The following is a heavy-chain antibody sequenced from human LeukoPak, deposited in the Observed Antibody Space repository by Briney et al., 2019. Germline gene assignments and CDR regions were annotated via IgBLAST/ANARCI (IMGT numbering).Heavy chain of an antibody. CDR1: GYTFTGYY. J-gene: IGHJ4*02. V-gene: IGHV1-2*02. Sequence: ASVKVSCKASGYTFTGYYMHWVRQAPGQGLEWMGWINPNSGGTNYAQKFQGRVTMTRDTSISTAYMELSRLRSDDTAVYYCARDPRCSSTSCYRGVFHYWGQGTLVTVSS. CDR3: ARDPRCSSTSCYRGVFHY. D-gene: IGHD2-2*01. CDR2: INPNSGGT.